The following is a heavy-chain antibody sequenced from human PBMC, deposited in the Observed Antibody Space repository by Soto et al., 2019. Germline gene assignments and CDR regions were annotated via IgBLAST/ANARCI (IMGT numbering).Heavy chain of an antibody. CDR2: IRSKANSYAT. Sequence: PGGSLRLSCAASGFTFSGSAMHWVRQASGKGLEWVGRIRSKANSYATAYAASVKGRFTISRDDSKNTAYLQMNSLKTEDTAVYYCTRFYGSSGYSYYYYGMDVWGQGTTVTVSS. V-gene: IGHV3-73*01. J-gene: IGHJ6*02. D-gene: IGHD3-22*01. CDR1: GFTFSGSA. CDR3: TRFYGSSGYSYYYYGMDV.